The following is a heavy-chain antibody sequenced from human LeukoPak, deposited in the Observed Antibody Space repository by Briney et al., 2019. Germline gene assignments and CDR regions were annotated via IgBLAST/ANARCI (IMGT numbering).Heavy chain of an antibody. V-gene: IGHV3-7*01. CDR1: GFTFTDYW. CDR2: IRQDGGEK. D-gene: IGHD6-13*01. Sequence: GGSLRLSCSVSGFTFTDYWRNWVRQAPGKRLEWVASIRQDGGEKSYMDSVRGRFSISRDNTKNSLFLQMSSLRAQDTAVYYCARDGTAAGLYFDLWGQGTLVTVSS. CDR3: ARDGTAAGLYFDL. J-gene: IGHJ4*01.